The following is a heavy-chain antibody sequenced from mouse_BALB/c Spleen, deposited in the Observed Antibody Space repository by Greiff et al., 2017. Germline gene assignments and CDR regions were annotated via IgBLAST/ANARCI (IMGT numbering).Heavy chain of an antibody. CDR2: IRNKANGYTT. CDR1: GFTFTDYY. D-gene: IGHD2-4*01. CDR3: ARDRGTMITTGAMDY. J-gene: IGHJ4*01. V-gene: IGHV7-3*02. Sequence: EVKLVESGGGLVQPGGSLRLSCATSGFTFTDYYMSWVRQPPGKALEWLGFIRNKANGYTTEYSASVKGRFTISRDNSQSILYLQMNTLRAEDSATYYCARDRGTMITTGAMDYWGQGTSVTVSS.